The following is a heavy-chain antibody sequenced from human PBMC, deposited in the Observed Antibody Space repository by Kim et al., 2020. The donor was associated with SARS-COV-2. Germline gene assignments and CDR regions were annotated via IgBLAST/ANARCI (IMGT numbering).Heavy chain of an antibody. V-gene: IGHV3-48*02. Sequence: GGSLRLSCAASGFTFSSYSMNWVRQAPGKGLEWVSYISSSSSTIYYADSVKGRFTISRDNAKNSLYLQMNSLRDEDTAVYYCARPRITMAKSGMDVWGQGTTVTVSS. D-gene: IGHD3-10*01. CDR3: ARPRITMAKSGMDV. CDR2: ISSSSSTI. CDR1: GFTFSSYS. J-gene: IGHJ6*02.